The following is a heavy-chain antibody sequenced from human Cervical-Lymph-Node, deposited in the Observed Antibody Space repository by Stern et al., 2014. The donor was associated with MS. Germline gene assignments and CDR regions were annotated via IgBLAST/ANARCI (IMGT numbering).Heavy chain of an antibody. Sequence: QVQLVQSGAEVKKPGASVKVSCKTSGYTFTSYDIHWVRRATGQGLEWLGCMYPNRDDSCSAHKFQGRVTMTRNTSISTAYLELSSLRSEDTAVYYCARSVSLDYWGQGTRVTVSS. V-gene: IGHV1-8*01. J-gene: IGHJ4*02. CDR1: GYTFTSYD. CDR2: MYPNRDDS. CDR3: ARSVSLDY.